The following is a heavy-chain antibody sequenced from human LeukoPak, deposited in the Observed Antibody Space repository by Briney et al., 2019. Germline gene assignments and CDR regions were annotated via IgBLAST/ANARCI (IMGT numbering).Heavy chain of an antibody. CDR1: GFTFSSYG. Sequence: GGTLRLSCAASGFTFSSYGMSWVRQAPEKGLEWVSGISGSGGSTYYADSVTGRFAISRDNFKDTLYLQMNSLRAEDTAVYYCVKDSDELIAAVYNWFDPWGQGTQVTVSS. V-gene: IGHV3-23*01. J-gene: IGHJ5*02. CDR3: VKDSDELIAAVYNWFDP. D-gene: IGHD6-13*01. CDR2: ISGSGGST.